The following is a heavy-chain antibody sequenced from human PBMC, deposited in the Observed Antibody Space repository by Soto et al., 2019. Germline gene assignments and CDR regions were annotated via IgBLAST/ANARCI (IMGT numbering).Heavy chain of an antibody. CDR1: GFTFGDYA. J-gene: IGHJ5*02. CDR2: IRSKAYGGTT. D-gene: IGHD3-3*01. V-gene: IGHV3-49*03. Sequence: GGSLRLSCTASGFTFGDYAMSWFRQAPGKGLEWVGFIRSKAYGGTTEYAASVKGRFTISRDDSKSIAYLQMNSLKTEDAAVYYCTRAHPDFWSGYLNWFDPWGQGTLVTVSS. CDR3: TRAHPDFWSGYLNWFDP.